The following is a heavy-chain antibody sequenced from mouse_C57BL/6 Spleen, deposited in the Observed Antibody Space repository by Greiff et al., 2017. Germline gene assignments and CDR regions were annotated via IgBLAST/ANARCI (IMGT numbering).Heavy chain of an antibody. Sequence: EVMLVESGGGLVKPGGSLKLSCAASGFTFSDYGMHWVRQAPEKGLEWVAYISSGSSTIYYADTVKGRFTISRDNAKNTLFLQMTSLRSEETAMYYCAKTAQAPFAYWGQGTLVTVSA. D-gene: IGHD3-2*02. V-gene: IGHV5-17*01. J-gene: IGHJ3*01. CDR1: GFTFSDYG. CDR3: AKTAQAPFAY. CDR2: ISSGSSTI.